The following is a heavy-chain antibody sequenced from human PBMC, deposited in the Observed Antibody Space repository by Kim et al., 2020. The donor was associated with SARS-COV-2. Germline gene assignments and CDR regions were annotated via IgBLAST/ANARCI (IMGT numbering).Heavy chain of an antibody. CDR3: AKDITGSSSPPLTY. V-gene: IGHV3-30*02. Sequence: ADSVKGRFTISRDNSKNTLYLQMNSLRAEDTAVYYCAKDITGSSSPPLTYWGQGTLVTVSS. D-gene: IGHD6-13*01. J-gene: IGHJ4*02.